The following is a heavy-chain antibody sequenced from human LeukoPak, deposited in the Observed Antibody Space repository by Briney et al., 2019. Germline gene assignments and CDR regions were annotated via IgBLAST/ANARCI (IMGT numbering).Heavy chain of an antibody. CDR2: IYYSGST. D-gene: IGHD5-12*01. Sequence: SETLSLTCTVSGGSMSSYYWSWIRQHPGKGLEWIGYIYYSGSTYYNPSLKSRVTISVDTSKNQFSLKLSSVTAADTAVYYCARECGYDCSHPDYWGQGTLVTVSS. V-gene: IGHV4-59*06. CDR3: ARECGYDCSHPDY. CDR1: GGSMSSYY. J-gene: IGHJ4*02.